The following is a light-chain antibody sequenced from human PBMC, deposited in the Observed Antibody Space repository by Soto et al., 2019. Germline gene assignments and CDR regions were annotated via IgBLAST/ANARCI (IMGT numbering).Light chain of an antibody. V-gene: IGKV3-15*01. CDR3: QQYDNWPLT. Sequence: DILLTQSPCTLFLSPGERATLSCRASQSVSSNVAWYQQKPGQAPRLLIYGASTRATGIPARFSGSGSGTEFTLTISSLQSEDFAVYYCQQYDNWPLTFGGGTKVDI. CDR2: GAS. CDR1: QSVSSN. J-gene: IGKJ4*01.